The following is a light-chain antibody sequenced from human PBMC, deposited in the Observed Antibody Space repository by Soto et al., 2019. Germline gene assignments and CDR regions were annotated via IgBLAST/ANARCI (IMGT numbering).Light chain of an antibody. CDR3: ISYTSSTTSYV. J-gene: IGLJ1*01. CDR2: EVS. Sequence: QSALTQPASVSGSPGQSITISCTGATSDVGGYNYVSWYQQHPGKAPKLMIYEVSHRPSGVSNRFSGSKSANTASLTISGLQAEDEADYYCISYTSSTTSYVFGTGTKLTVL. CDR1: TSDVGGYNY. V-gene: IGLV2-14*01.